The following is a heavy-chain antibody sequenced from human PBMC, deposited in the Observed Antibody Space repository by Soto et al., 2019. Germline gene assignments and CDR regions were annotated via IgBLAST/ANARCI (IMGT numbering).Heavy chain of an antibody. CDR1: GFILSTYA. V-gene: IGHV3-30-3*01. CDR2: ISYDGNNK. Sequence: QVQLVESGGGVVQPGRSLRLSCAASGFILSTYAMYWVRQAPGKGLEWVAVISYDGNNKYYEDSVEGRSTISRDKSKNALYLKRNSMRAEDTAVYYCARAGCDGGSCYTLVGLRYGMDVWGQGTTVTVSS. D-gene: IGHD2-15*01. CDR3: ARAGCDGGSCYTLVGLRYGMDV. J-gene: IGHJ6*02.